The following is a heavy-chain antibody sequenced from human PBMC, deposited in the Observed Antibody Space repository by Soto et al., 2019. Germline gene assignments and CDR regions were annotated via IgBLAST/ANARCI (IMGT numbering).Heavy chain of an antibody. CDR3: ARARSDIVVVVAATAFDI. CDR2: INHSGST. J-gene: IGHJ3*02. CDR1: GGSFSGYY. D-gene: IGHD2-15*01. V-gene: IGHV4-34*01. Sequence: QVQLQQWGAGLLKPSETLSLTCAVYGGSFSGYYWSWIRQPPGKGLEWIEEINHSGSTNYNPSLKSRVTISVDTSKNQFSLKLSSVTAADTAVYYCARARSDIVVVVAATAFDIWGQGTMVTVSS.